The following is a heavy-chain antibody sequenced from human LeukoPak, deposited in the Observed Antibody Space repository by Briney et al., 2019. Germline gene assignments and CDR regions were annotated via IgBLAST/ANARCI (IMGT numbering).Heavy chain of an antibody. CDR3: ARVAVPDYCDSSGYYYNY. CDR2: INPNSGGT. D-gene: IGHD3-22*01. CDR1: GYTFTGYY. Sequence: ASVKVSCKASGYTFTGYYMHWVRQAPGQGLEWMGWINPNSGGTNYAQKFQGRVTMTRDTSISTAYMELSRLRSDDTAVYYCARVAVPDYCDSSGYYYNYWGQGTLVTVSS. J-gene: IGHJ4*02. V-gene: IGHV1-2*02.